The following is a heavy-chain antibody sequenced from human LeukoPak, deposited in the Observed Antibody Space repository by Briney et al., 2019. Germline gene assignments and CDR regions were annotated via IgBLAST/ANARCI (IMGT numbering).Heavy chain of an antibody. CDR2: IYHSGST. V-gene: IGHV4-38-2*02. Sequence: SETLSLTCTVSGYSISSGYYWGLLRPPPGKGLEWIGSIYHSGSTYYNPSLKSRVTISVDTSKNQFSLKLSSVTAADTAVYYCARGGYYGSGNDFRFDPWGQGTLVTVSS. J-gene: IGHJ5*02. CDR3: ARGGYYGSGNDFRFDP. D-gene: IGHD3-10*01. CDR1: GYSISSGYY.